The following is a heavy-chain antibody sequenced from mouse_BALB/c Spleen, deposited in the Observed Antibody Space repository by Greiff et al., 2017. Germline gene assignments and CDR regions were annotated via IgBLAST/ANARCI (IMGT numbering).Heavy chain of an antibody. V-gene: IGHV1-20*01. CDR3: APYDYDVAY. CDR1: GYSFTGYF. Sequence: EVKVEESGPELVKPGASVKISCKASGYSFTGYFMNWVKQSHGKSLEWIGRINPYNGDTFYNQKFKDKATLTVDKSSSTAYMQLSSPTSEDSAVYYCAPYDYDVAYWGQGTLVTVSA. CDR2: INPYNGDT. D-gene: IGHD2-4*01. J-gene: IGHJ3*01.